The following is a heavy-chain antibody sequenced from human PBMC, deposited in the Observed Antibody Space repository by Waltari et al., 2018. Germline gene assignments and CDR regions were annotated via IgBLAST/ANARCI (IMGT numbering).Heavy chain of an antibody. D-gene: IGHD5-12*01. Sequence: STNYNPSLKSRVTISLDTSKNQFSLKLSSVTAADTAVYYCAREDRGYSGYDLSRRRREGSGFDPWGQGTLVTVSS. J-gene: IGHJ5*02. V-gene: IGHV4-59*01. CDR2: ST. CDR3: AREDRGYSGYDLSRRRREGSGFDP.